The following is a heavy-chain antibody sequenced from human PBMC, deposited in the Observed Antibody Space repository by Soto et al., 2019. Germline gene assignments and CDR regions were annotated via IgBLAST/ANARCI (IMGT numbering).Heavy chain of an antibody. CDR1: GGSFSGYY. Sequence: SETLSLTCAVYGGSFSGYYWSWIRQPPGKGLEWIGEINHSGSTNYNPSLKSRVTISVDTSKNQFSLKLSSVTAADTAVYYCARIFGGALSYDYVWGSYRYKYYFDYWGQGTLVTVSS. D-gene: IGHD3-16*02. CDR3: ARIFGGALSYDYVWGSYRYKYYFDY. V-gene: IGHV4-34*01. J-gene: IGHJ4*02. CDR2: INHSGST.